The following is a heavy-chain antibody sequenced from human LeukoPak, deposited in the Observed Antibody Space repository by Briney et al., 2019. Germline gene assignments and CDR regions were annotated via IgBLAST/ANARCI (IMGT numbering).Heavy chain of an antibody. V-gene: IGHV4-34*01. CDR2: INHSGST. CDR1: GGSFSGYY. D-gene: IGHD5-12*01. CDR3: ASGALRLDVFDI. Sequence: PSETLSLTCAVYGGSFSGYYWSWIRQPPGKGLEWIGEINHSGSTNYNPSLKSRVTISVDTSKNQFSLKLSSVTAADTAVYYCASGALRLDVFDIWGQGTMVTVS. J-gene: IGHJ3*02.